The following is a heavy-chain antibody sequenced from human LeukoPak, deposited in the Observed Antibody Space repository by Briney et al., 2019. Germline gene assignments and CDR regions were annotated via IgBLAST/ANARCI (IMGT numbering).Heavy chain of an antibody. D-gene: IGHD3-9*01. V-gene: IGHV1-18*01. CDR3: ARGRYFDWLSPHAFDI. J-gene: IGHJ3*02. CDR2: ISAYNGNT. Sequence: ASVKVSCKASGGTFISYAISWVRQAPGQGLEWMGWISAYNGNTNYAQKLQGRVTMTTDTSTSTAYMELRSLRSDDTAVYYCARGRYFDWLSPHAFDIWGQGTMVTVSS. CDR1: GGTFISYA.